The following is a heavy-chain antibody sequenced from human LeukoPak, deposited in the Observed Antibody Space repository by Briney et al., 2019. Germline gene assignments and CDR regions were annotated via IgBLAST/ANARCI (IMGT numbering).Heavy chain of an antibody. CDR3: AGSGYSFDY. CDR1: GGSISSGGYP. Sequence: SETLSLTCAVSGGSISSGGYPWSWIRQPPGKGLEWIGYIYHSGSTYYNPSLKSRVTISVDRSKNQFSLKLSSVTAADTAVYYCAGSGYSFDYWGQGTLVTVSS. J-gene: IGHJ4*02. D-gene: IGHD5-18*01. V-gene: IGHV4-30-2*01. CDR2: IYHSGST.